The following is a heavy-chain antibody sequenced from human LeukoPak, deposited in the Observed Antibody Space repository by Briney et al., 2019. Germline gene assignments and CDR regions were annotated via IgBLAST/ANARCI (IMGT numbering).Heavy chain of an antibody. CDR3: ARALAAAGTDY. V-gene: IGHV3-21*01. D-gene: IGHD6-13*01. J-gene: IGHJ4*02. CDR1: GFTFSSYS. Sequence: GGSLRLSCAASGFTFSSYSMNWVRQAPGKGLEWVSSISSSSSYIYYADSVKGRLTISRDNAKNSLYLQMNSLRAEDTAVYYCARALAAAGTDYWGQGTLVTVSS. CDR2: ISSSSSYI.